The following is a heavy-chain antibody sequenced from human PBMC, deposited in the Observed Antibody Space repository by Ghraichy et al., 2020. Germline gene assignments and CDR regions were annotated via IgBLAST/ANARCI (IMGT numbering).Heavy chain of an antibody. CDR3: ARDHPSYGPFDL. CDR1: GFIVSSNY. J-gene: IGHJ3*01. CDR2: LYSGGAT. V-gene: IGHV3-53*01. Sequence: GGSLRLSCAASGFIVSSNYMGWVRQAPGKGLEWVSVLYSGGATYYTDSVKGRFTISRDSFKNTLFLQMNSLRAEDTAMYYCARDHPSYGPFDLWGQGTLVTVSS. D-gene: IGHD3-10*01.